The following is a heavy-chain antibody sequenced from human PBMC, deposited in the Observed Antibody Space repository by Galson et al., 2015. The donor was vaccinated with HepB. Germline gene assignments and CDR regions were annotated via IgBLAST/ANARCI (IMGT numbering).Heavy chain of an antibody. J-gene: IGHJ4*02. V-gene: IGHV3-30*04. Sequence: LRLSCAASGFTFGSYAMHWVRQAPGKGLEWVAVISYDGTNKYYTDSVKGRFTVSRDNSKNTLYLQMNSLRPDDTAVYYCAPRGDSSGYWGGYWGQGTLVTVSS. CDR1: GFTFGSYA. CDR2: ISYDGTNK. D-gene: IGHD3-22*01. CDR3: APRGDSSGYWGGY.